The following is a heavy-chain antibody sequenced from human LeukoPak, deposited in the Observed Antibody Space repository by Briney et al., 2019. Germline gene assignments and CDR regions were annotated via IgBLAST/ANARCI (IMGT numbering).Heavy chain of an antibody. CDR2: ITTTSSVI. CDR3: ARLAMAGTGGFDI. J-gene: IGHJ3*02. Sequence: GGSLRLSCAASGFTFSIYSMNWVRQAPGKGLEWVSYITTTSSVIYYGDSAKGRFTVSRDNAENSLYLQMSSLRAEDTAVYYCARLAMAGTGGFDIWGQGTMVTVSS. V-gene: IGHV3-48*01. CDR1: GFTFSIYS. D-gene: IGHD6-19*01.